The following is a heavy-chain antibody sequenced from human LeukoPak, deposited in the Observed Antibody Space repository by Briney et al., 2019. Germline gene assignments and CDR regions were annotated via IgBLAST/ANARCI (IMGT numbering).Heavy chain of an antibody. J-gene: IGHJ4*02. V-gene: IGHV4-30-4*01. D-gene: IGHD6-19*01. Sequence: SEALSLTCTVSGGSISSGDYYWSWIRQPPGKGLEWIGYIYYSGSTYYNPSLKSRVTISVDTSKNQFSLKLSSVTAADTAVYYCARDLYSSGWLDYWGQGTLVTVSS. CDR1: GGSISSGDYY. CDR2: IYYSGST. CDR3: ARDLYSSGWLDY.